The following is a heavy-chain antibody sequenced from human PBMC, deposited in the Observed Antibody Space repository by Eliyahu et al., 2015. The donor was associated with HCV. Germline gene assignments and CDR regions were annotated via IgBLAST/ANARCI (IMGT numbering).Heavy chain of an antibody. D-gene: IGHD2-2*01. V-gene: IGHV1-18*04. J-gene: IGHJ4*02. CDR2: ISGNSGNT. Sequence: VKVSCKASGYTFVTYAISWVRQAPGQGLECLGWISGNSGNTNYAQKFQGRLTVTTDTSTSTAYMELRSLTSDDTAVYFCVRESSTWYSGVFGGDYWGQGTLVTVSS. CDR3: VRESSTWYSGVFGGDY. CDR1: GYTFVTYA.